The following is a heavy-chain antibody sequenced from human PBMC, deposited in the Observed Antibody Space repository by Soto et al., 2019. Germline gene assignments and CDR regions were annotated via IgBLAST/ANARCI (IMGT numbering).Heavy chain of an antibody. Sequence: QVQLVESRGGVVQPGRSLRLSCAASGFTFSSYAMHWVRQAPGKGLEWVAVISYDGSNKYYADSVKGRFTISRDNSKNTLYLQMNSLRAEDTAVYYCASQGAGRDFDYWGQGTLVTVSS. J-gene: IGHJ4*02. CDR3: ASQGAGRDFDY. V-gene: IGHV3-30-3*01. CDR1: GFTFSSYA. CDR2: ISYDGSNK. D-gene: IGHD1-26*01.